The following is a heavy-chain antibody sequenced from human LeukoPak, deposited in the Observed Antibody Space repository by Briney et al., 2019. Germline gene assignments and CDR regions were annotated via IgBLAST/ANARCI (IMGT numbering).Heavy chain of an antibody. CDR3: ARSRITMIVVVNPGNNWFDP. D-gene: IGHD3-22*01. CDR1: GGSISSSSYY. V-gene: IGHV4-39*01. J-gene: IGHJ5*02. CDR2: IYYSGST. Sequence: PPETLSLTCTVSGGSISSSSYYWGWIRQPPGKGLEWIGSIYYSGSTYYNPSLKSRVTISVDTSKNQFSLKLSSVTAADTAVYYCARSRITMIVVVNPGNNWFDPWGQGTLVTVSS.